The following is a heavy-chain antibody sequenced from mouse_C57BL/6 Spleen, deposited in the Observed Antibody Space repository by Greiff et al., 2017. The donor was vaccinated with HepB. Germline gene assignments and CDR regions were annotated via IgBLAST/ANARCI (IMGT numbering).Heavy chain of an antibody. V-gene: IGHV1-81*01. J-gene: IGHJ3*01. CDR1: GYTFTSYG. CDR2: IYPRSGNT. D-gene: IGHD6-1*01. Sequence: QVHVKQSGAELARPGASVKLSCKASGYTFTSYGISWVKQRTGQGLEWIGEIYPRSGNTYYNEKFKGKATLTADKSSSTAYMELRSLTSEDSAVYFCARGGAASYWGQGTLVTVSA. CDR3: ARGGAASY.